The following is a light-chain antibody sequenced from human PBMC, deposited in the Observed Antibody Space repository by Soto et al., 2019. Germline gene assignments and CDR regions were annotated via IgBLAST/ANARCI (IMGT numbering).Light chain of an antibody. CDR2: GAF. J-gene: IGKJ1*01. V-gene: IGKV3-20*01. Sequence: EIVVTQSPGTLSLSPGERATLSCRASQSVSNNYLAWYQQKPGQAPRLLIYGAFSRATGIPDRFSGGGSGTDFTLTISSLGTEDFAVYYCQQYGTSGRFGQGPKGDIK. CDR1: QSVSNNY. CDR3: QQYGTSGR.